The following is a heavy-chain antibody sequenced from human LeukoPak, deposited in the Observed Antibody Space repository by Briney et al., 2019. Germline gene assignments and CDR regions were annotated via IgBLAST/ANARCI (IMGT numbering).Heavy chain of an antibody. D-gene: IGHD3-22*01. J-gene: IGHJ4*02. V-gene: IGHV3-30*04. Sequence: GGSLRLSCAASGFTFSSYAMHWVRQAPGKGLEWVAVISYDGSNKYYADSVKGRFTISRDNSKNTLYLQMNSLRAEDTAVYYCANSSERYASSGYVDYWGQGTLVTVSS. CDR3: ANSSERYASSGYVDY. CDR1: GFTFSSYA. CDR2: ISYDGSNK.